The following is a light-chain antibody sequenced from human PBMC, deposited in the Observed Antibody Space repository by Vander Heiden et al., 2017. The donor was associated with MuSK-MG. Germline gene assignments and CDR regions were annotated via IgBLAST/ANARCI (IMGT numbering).Light chain of an antibody. CDR2: YVT. CDR3: SKSTSSNSLDV. J-gene: IGLJ1*01. V-gene: IGLV2-14*03. Sequence: QSALTQPASVSVSPGQSITISCAGTSSDVGGYNYVSWYQQHPGKAPKLMIEYVTNRPSGVSARFSGSKSGKTASLITSGLQAEDEADDFCSKSTSSNSLDVFGTGTKVTVL. CDR1: SSDVGGYNY.